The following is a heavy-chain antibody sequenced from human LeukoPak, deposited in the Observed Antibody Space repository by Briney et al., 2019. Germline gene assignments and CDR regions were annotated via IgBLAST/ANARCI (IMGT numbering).Heavy chain of an antibody. J-gene: IGHJ4*02. CDR1: GFTFSSYG. V-gene: IGHV3-33*01. CDR2: IWYDGSNK. CDR3: ARDRGWVAVLDY. D-gene: IGHD6-19*01. Sequence: GRSLRLSCAASGFTFSSYGMHWVRRAPGKGLEWVAVIWYDGSNKYYADSVKGRFTISRDNSKNTLYLQMNSLRAEDTAVYYCARDRGWVAVLDYWGQGTLVTVSS.